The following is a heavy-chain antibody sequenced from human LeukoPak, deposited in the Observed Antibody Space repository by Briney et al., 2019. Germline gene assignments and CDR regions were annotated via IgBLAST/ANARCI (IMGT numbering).Heavy chain of an antibody. D-gene: IGHD3-10*01. V-gene: IGHV1-2*02. CDR1: GYTFTGYY. CDR2: INPITGGT. Sequence: ASVNVSCKASGYTFTGYYMHWGRQPPGQGLEWMGWINPITGGTNYAQKFQGRVTMTRDTSISTAYMELSRLRSDDTAVYYCARGDGGSGSLWFDPWGQGTLVTVSS. CDR3: ARGDGGSGSLWFDP. J-gene: IGHJ5*02.